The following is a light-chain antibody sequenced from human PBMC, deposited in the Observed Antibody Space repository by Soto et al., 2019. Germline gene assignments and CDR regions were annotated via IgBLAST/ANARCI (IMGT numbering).Light chain of an antibody. J-gene: IGLJ3*02. CDR1: SSDVGGYNY. Sequence: QSALTQPRSVSGSLGQSATISCTETSSDVGGYNYVSWYQQHPGKAPKLMIYDVSKRPSGVPDRFSGSKSGNTASLTISGLQAEDEADYYCCSYAGSYTWVFGGGTKLTVL. V-gene: IGLV2-11*01. CDR3: CSYAGSYTWV. CDR2: DVS.